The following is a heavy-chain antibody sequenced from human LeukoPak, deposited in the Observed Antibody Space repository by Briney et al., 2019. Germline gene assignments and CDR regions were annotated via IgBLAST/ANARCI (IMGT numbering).Heavy chain of an antibody. D-gene: IGHD6-13*01. J-gene: IGHJ4*02. Sequence: GGSLRLSCAASGFTFSSYAMNWVRQNPGKGLEWVSSISDSGDETYYADSVRGRFTISRDNSKNTLYLQMKSLGSDDTALYYCAKCWRVVSGNWYLSFDSWGQGTLVTVSS. CDR1: GFTFSSYA. V-gene: IGHV3-23*01. CDR3: AKCWRVVSGNWYLSFDS. CDR2: ISDSGDET.